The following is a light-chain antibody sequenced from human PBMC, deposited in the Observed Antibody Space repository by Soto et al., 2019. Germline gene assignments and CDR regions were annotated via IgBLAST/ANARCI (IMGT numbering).Light chain of an antibody. CDR3: QSYDSSLSGGV. CDR1: SSNIGAGSD. V-gene: IGLV1-40*01. Sequence: QSVLTQPPSVSVAPGQRVTISCTGSSSNIGAGSDVHWYQQLPGTAPKLLIYGNSNRPSGVPDRFSGSKSGTSASLAITGLQAEDEADYYCQSYDSSLSGGVFGGGTQLTVL. J-gene: IGLJ3*02. CDR2: GNS.